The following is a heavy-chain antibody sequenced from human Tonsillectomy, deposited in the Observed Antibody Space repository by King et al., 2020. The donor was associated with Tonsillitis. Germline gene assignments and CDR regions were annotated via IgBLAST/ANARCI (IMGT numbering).Heavy chain of an antibody. J-gene: IGHJ4*02. CDR3: ARVISMVRGVIYDDY. V-gene: IGHV4-34*01. D-gene: IGHD3-10*01. Sequence: VQLQQWGAGLLKPSETLSLTCAVYGGSFSDYYWSWIRQPPGKGLEWIGEINHSGSTNYNPSLKSRVTISVDTSKNQSSLKLSSVTAADTAVYYCARVISMVRGVIYDDYWGQGTLVTVSS. CDR1: GGSFSDYY. CDR2: INHSGST.